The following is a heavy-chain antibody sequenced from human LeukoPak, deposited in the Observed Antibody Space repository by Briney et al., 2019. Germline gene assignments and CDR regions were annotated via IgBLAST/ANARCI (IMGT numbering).Heavy chain of an antibody. Sequence: SETLSLTCTVSGGSISSYYWSWIRQPPGKGLEWIGYIYYSGSTNYNPSLKSRGTISVDTSKNQFSLKLSSVTDADTAVYYCAREDRSWFGELFEGFDYWGQGTLVTVSS. CDR3: AREDRSWFGELFEGFDY. CDR1: GGSISSYY. D-gene: IGHD3-10*01. V-gene: IGHV4-59*01. J-gene: IGHJ4*02. CDR2: IYYSGST.